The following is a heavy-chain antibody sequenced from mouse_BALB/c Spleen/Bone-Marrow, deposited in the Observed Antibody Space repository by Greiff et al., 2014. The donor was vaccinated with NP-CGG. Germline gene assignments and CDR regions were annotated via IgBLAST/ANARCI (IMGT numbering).Heavy chain of an antibody. Sequence: EVKLVESGGGLVQPGGSRKLSCAASGFTFSSFGMHWVRQAPEKGLEWVAYISSGSSTIYYADTVKGRSTISRDNPKNTLFLQMTSLRSEDTAMYYCARSGSSSGYFDYWGQGTTLTVSS. CDR3: ARSGSSSGYFDY. CDR2: ISSGSSTI. J-gene: IGHJ2*01. D-gene: IGHD1-1*01. CDR1: GFTFSSFG. V-gene: IGHV5-17*02.